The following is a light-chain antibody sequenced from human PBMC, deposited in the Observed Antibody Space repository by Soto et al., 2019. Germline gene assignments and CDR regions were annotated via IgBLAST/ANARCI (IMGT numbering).Light chain of an antibody. V-gene: IGLV6-57*04. Sequence: LTQPHSVSESPGKTVTISCTRSSGSIASNYVQWYQQRPGSAPTTVIYEDNQRPSGVPDRFSGSIDSSSNSASLTISGLKTEDEADYYCQPYDSSNHVVFGGGTKLTVL. J-gene: IGLJ2*01. CDR3: QPYDSSNHVV. CDR2: EDN. CDR1: SGSIASNY.